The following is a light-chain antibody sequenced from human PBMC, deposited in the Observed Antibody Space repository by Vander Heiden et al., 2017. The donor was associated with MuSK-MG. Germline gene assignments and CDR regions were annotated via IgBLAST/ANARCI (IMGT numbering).Light chain of an antibody. CDR1: QGISSY. Sequence: DIQLTQSPSFLSASVGDRVTITCRASQGISSYLAWYQQKSGKAPKLLIYAASTLQSGVPSRFSGSGSGTEFTLTISILQPEDFATYYCQQVKSYPPTFGQGTKLEIK. CDR3: QQVKSYPPT. J-gene: IGKJ2*01. V-gene: IGKV1-9*01. CDR2: AAS.